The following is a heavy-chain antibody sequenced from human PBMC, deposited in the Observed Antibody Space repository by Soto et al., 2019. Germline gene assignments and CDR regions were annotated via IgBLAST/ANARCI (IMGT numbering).Heavy chain of an antibody. D-gene: IGHD5-18*01. CDR1: SGSFSGYY. CDR2: SNHSGGT. CDR3: ERWGEGGYSYGNYYYGMDV. J-gene: IGHJ6*02. V-gene: IGHV4-34*01. Sequence: SEALSLTCAFYSGSFSGYYWSWIRQPPGKGLEWIGESNHSGGTNYNPSLKSRVTISVDTSKNQFYVQLSTVAAADTAVYYCERWGEGGYSYGNYYYGMDVWGQGTTVTVSS.